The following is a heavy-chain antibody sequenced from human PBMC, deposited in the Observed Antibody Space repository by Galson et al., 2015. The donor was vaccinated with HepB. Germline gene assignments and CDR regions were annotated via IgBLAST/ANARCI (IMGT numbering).Heavy chain of an antibody. CDR3: AKAVDSRWFSHFYGIDV. CDR2: IRYDGSDK. V-gene: IGHV3-30*02. J-gene: IGHJ6*02. CDR1: GFTFSSYD. D-gene: IGHD6-13*01. Sequence: LRLSCAASGFTFSSYDMHWVRQAPGKGLEWVAFIRYDGSDKYYADSVKGRFTISRDNSKNTLYLQVSSLRAEDTAVFYCAKAVDSRWFSHFYGIDVWGQGTTVTVSS.